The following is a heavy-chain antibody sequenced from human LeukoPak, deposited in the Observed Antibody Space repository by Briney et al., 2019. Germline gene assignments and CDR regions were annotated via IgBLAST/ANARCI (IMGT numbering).Heavy chain of an antibody. CDR1: GGSISSYY. V-gene: IGHV4-59*12. CDR2: IYYSGNT. CDR3: ARGSGGKGYY. D-gene: IGHD1-1*01. Sequence: SETLSLTCTVSGGSISSYYWSWIRQPPGKGLEWIGYIYYSGNTNYNPSLQSRVTISVDTSKNQFSLKLSSVTAADTAVYYCARGSGGKGYYWGQGTLVTVSS. J-gene: IGHJ4*02.